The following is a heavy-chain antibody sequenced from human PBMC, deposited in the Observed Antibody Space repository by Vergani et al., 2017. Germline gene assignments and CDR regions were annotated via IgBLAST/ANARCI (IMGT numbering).Heavy chain of an antibody. CDR1: GFSIDNGYY. D-gene: IGHD3-22*01. J-gene: IGHJ6*02. V-gene: IGHV4-38-2*02. CDR2: IYCTGRT. CDR3: ARDPKNYYDSSGYYYPYYYGMDV. Sequence: QVQLQESGPGLVKPSETLSLTCAVSGFSIDNGYYWDWIRQPPGKGLEWIGSIYCTGRTHFNPSLKSRVTISVDTSKNQFSLKLSSVTAADTAVYYCARDPKNYYDSSGYYYPYYYGMDVWGQGTTVTVSS.